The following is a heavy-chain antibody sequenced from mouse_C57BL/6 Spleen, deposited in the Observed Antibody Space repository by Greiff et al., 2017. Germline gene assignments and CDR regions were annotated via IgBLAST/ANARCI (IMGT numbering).Heavy chain of an antibody. D-gene: IGHD4-1*01. V-gene: IGHV1-52*01. CDR1: GYTFTSYW. Sequence: QVQLKQPGAELVRPGSSVKLSCKASGYTFTSYWMHWVKQRPIQGLDWIGNIDPSDSETHYNQKFKDKATLTVDKSSSTAYMQLSSLTSEDSAVYNCARNLTNYAMDYWGQGTSVTVSS. J-gene: IGHJ4*01. CDR3: ARNLTNYAMDY. CDR2: IDPSDSET.